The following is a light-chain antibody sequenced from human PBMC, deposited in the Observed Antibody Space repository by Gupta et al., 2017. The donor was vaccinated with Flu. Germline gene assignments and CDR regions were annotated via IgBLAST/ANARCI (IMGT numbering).Light chain of an antibody. CDR2: DAS. CDR1: QSVSTY. CDR3: QKLSNWPPYT. Sequence: EIVLTQSAATLSLSPGERATLFCRASQSVSTYLAWYQHKPGQAPRLLIYDASNRATGIPARFSGSASGTYFTLTISSLEPEDFACYYCQKLSNWPPYTFGQGTRLEIK. J-gene: IGKJ2*01. V-gene: IGKV3-11*01.